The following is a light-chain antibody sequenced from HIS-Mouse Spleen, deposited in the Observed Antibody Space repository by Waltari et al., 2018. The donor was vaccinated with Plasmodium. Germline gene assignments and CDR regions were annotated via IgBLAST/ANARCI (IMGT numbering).Light chain of an antibody. V-gene: IGKV1-33*01. J-gene: IGKJ1*01. Sequence: DIQMTQSPSSLSASVGDRVTITCQASQDISNYLNWYQQKPGKAPKLLIYDASNLETGVPSRFSGSGSGTDFTFTISSLQPEDIATYYCQQYNNWPRGTFGQGTKVEIK. CDR3: QQYNNWPRGT. CDR1: QDISNY. CDR2: DAS.